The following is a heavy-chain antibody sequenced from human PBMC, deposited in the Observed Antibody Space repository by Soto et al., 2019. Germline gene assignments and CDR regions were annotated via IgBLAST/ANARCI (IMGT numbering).Heavy chain of an antibody. CDR2: TRNKANSYTT. CDR1: GFTFSDPY. CDR3: ARGQKLVPFDY. J-gene: IGHJ4*02. D-gene: IGHD6-13*01. V-gene: IGHV3-72*01. Sequence: GGARRLSCAASGFTFSDPYIEWFRQAPGQGLEWVGRTRNKANSYTTEYAASVKGRFTISRDDSKYSLHLQMNSLKTVDTAVYYCARGQKLVPFDYWGQGTRVAVCS.